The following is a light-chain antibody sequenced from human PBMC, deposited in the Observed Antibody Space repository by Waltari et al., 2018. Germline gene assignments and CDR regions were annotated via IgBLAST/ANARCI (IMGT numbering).Light chain of an antibody. CDR3: CSYAGTSP. Sequence: QSALTQPRSVSGSPGQSVTISCTGASTNICGYNYVSWYQQHPGKAPKLIIYDVTKRPSRVLVPFAVSKPGATASLTIAGLHAEEEADYYCCSYAGTSPFGSGTKVTVL. CDR2: DVT. V-gene: IGLV2-11*01. J-gene: IGLJ1*01. CDR1: STNICGYNY.